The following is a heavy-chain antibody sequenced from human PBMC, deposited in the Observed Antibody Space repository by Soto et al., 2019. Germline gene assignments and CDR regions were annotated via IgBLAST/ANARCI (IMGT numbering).Heavy chain of an antibody. CDR3: ARDQQNNDFWSGYSPALIYYYGMDV. V-gene: IGHV3-21*01. J-gene: IGHJ6*02. CDR2: ISSSSSYI. CDR1: GFTFSSYS. D-gene: IGHD3-3*01. Sequence: GGSLRLSCAASGFTFSSYSMNWVRQAPGKGLEWVSSISSSSSYIYYADSVKGRFTISRDNAKNSLYLQMNSLRAEDTAVYYCARDQQNNDFWSGYSPALIYYYGMDVWGQGTTVTVSS.